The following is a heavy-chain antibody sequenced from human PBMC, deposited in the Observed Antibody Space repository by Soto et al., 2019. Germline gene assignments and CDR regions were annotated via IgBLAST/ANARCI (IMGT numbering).Heavy chain of an antibody. CDR1: GGSIRSYY. Sequence: MLPLTYTVSGGSIRSYYWSWIRQPPGKGLEWIGYIYYSGSTNYNPSLKSRVTISVDTSKNQFSLKLSSVTAADTAVYYCARQVVPAAISWFDPWGQGTLVTVSS. V-gene: IGHV4-59*08. CDR2: IYYSGST. J-gene: IGHJ5*02. D-gene: IGHD2-2*01. CDR3: ARQVVPAAISWFDP.